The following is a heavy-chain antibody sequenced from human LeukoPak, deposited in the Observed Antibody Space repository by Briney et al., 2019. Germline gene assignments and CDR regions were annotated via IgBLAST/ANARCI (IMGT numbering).Heavy chain of an antibody. V-gene: IGHV4-39*07. CDR1: GGPINSSSYY. J-gene: IGHJ5*02. CDR2: IHYSGST. Sequence: SETLSLLCTVSGGPINSSSYYWRWIRQPPGKGLEWIGSIHYSGSTYYNPSLKSRVTISVDTSKNQFSLKLSSVTAADTAVYYCARGVSFQLRRFDPWGQGTLVTVSS. D-gene: IGHD1-7*01. CDR3: ARGVSFQLRRFDP.